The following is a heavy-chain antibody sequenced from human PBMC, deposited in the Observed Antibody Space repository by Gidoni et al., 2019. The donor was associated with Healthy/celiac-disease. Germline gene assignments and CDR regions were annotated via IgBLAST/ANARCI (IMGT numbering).Heavy chain of an antibody. CDR3: ARDVEPTNVPTYTRFLEWLFPSGAFDI. Sequence: EVQLVESGGGLVQPGGSLRLSCADSGFTFSSYWMSWVRPAPGKGLEWVANIKQDGSEKYYVDSVKGRFTISRDNAKNSLYLQMNSLRAEDTAVYYCARDVEPTNVPTYTRFLEWLFPSGAFDIWGQGTMVTVSS. CDR1: GFTFSSYW. D-gene: IGHD3-3*01. CDR2: IKQDGSEK. J-gene: IGHJ3*02. V-gene: IGHV3-7*01.